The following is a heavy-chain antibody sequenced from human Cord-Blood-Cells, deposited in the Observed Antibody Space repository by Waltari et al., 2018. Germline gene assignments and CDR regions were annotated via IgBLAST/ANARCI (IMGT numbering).Heavy chain of an antibody. CDR2: IKQDGSEK. CDR3: ARDVYDYVWGSYRYFDY. Sequence: EVQLLASGGGLVQPGGSRRLSWAASGFTFSSYWMSWCRQAHGMGLEWVANIKQDGSEKDYVDSVKGRFTISRDNAKNSLYLQMNSLIAEDTAVYYCARDVYDYVWGSYRYFDYWGQGTLVTVSS. J-gene: IGHJ4*02. D-gene: IGHD3-16*02. V-gene: IGHV3-7*01. CDR1: GFTFSSYW.